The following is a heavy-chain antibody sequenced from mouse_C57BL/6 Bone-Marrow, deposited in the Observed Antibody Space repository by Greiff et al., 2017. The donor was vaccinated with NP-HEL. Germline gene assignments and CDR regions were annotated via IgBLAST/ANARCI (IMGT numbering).Heavy chain of an antibody. CDR1: GYTFTSYW. CDR3: ARGLLWLRRRDYYAMDY. CDR2: IHPNSGST. Sequence: QVQLKQPGAELVKPGASVKLSCKASGYTFTSYWMHWVKQRPGQGLEWIGMIHPNSGSTNYNEKFKSKATLTVDKSSSTACMQLSSLTSEDSAVYYCARGLLWLRRRDYYAMDYWGQGTSVTVSS. D-gene: IGHD2-2*01. J-gene: IGHJ4*01. V-gene: IGHV1-64*01.